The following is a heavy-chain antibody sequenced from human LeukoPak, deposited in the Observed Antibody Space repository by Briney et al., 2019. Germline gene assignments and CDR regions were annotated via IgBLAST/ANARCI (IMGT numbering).Heavy chain of an antibody. V-gene: IGHV3-48*03. D-gene: IGHD3-10*02. CDR1: GFTFSSYE. J-gene: IGHJ6*04. Sequence: GGSLTLSCAASGFTFSSYEMNWVRQAPGKGLEWVSYISICGSSIYYADSVKGRFTISGDNAKNSLYLQMNSMRAEDTAVYYCAELGITMIGGVWGKGTTVTISS. CDR2: ISICGSSI. CDR3: AELGITMIGGV.